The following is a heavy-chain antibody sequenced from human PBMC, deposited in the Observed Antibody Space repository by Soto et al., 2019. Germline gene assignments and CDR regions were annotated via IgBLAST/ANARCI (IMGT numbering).Heavy chain of an antibody. D-gene: IGHD3-16*01. CDR2: ISYDGSNK. Sequence: GGSLRLSCAASGFTFSSYAMHWVRQAPGKGLEWVAVISYDGSNKYYADSVKGRFTISRDNSKNTLYLQMNSLRAEDTAVYYCARAPFGVPDYWGQGTLVTVSS. V-gene: IGHV3-30-3*01. CDR1: GFTFSSYA. CDR3: ARAPFGVPDY. J-gene: IGHJ4*02.